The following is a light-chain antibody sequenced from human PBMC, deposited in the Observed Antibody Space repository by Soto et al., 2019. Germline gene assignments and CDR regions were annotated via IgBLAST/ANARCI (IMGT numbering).Light chain of an antibody. CDR1: QRVSRN. J-gene: IGKJ1*01. V-gene: IGKV3-20*01. CDR2: AAS. CDR3: QQYGSSGT. Sequence: EILLTQSPATLSLSPGDSATLSCRASQRVSRNVAWYQQKPGQAPRLLISAASTGAAGVPARFSGSGSGTDFTLTISRLEPEDFAVYYCQQYGSSGTFGQGTKVDIK.